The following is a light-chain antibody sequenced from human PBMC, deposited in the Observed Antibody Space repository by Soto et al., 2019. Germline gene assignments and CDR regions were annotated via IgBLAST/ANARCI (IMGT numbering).Light chain of an antibody. V-gene: IGLV2-14*01. CDR1: ISDFVVYNY. Sequence: QSALTQPASVSGSPGQSITISCSGTISDFVVYNYVSWYQQHPGKAPKLMLYGVSKRPSGVSNRFSGSKSGNTASLTISGLQAEDEADYYCSSHTLSRALQVFGTGTQLTV. CDR2: GVS. CDR3: SSHTLSRALQV. J-gene: IGLJ1*01.